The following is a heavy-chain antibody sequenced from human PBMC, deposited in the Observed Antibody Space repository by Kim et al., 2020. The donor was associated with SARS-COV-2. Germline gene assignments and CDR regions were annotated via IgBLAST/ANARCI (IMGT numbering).Heavy chain of an antibody. CDR1: GFTFSSYG. Sequence: GGSLRLSCAASGFTFSSYGMHWVRQAPGKGLEWVAVISYDGSNKYYADSVKGRFTISRDNSKNTLYLQMNSLRAEDTAVYYCAKVYSSGYLSRYYYYGMDVWGQGTTVTVSS. D-gene: IGHD3-22*01. CDR3: AKVYSSGYLSRYYYYGMDV. CDR2: ISYDGSNK. V-gene: IGHV3-30*18. J-gene: IGHJ6*02.